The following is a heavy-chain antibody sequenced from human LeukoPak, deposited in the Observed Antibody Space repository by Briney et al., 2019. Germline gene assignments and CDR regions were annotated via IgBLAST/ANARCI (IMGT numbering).Heavy chain of an antibody. CDR2: IVVGSGNT. CDR3: AAVVRVNYDFWSGYPFDY. Sequence: SVKVSCKASGFTFTSSAMQWVRQARGQRLEWIGWIVVGSGNTNYAQKFQERVTITRDMSTSTAYMELSSLRSEDTAVYYCAAVVRVNYDFWSGYPFDYWGQGTLVTVSS. D-gene: IGHD3-3*01. CDR1: GFTFTSSA. V-gene: IGHV1-58*02. J-gene: IGHJ4*02.